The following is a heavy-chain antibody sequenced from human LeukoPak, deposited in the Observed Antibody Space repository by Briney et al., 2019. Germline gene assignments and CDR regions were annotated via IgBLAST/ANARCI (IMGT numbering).Heavy chain of an antibody. CDR3: AKDKDVDTAMAIDY. CDR1: GFTFSSYS. V-gene: IGHV3-48*01. Sequence: PGGSLRLSCAASGFTFSSYSMNWVRQAPGKGLEWVSYISSSSSTIYYADSVKGRFTISIDNAKNSLYLQMNSLRAEDTALYYCAKDKDVDTAMAIDYWGQGTLVTVSS. D-gene: IGHD5-18*01. J-gene: IGHJ4*02. CDR2: ISSSSSTI.